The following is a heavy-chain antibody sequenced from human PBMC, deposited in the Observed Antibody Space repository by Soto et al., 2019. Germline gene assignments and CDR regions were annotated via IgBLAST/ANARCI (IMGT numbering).Heavy chain of an antibody. J-gene: IGHJ5*02. V-gene: IGHV4-4*07. Sequence: SETLSLTCTVSGASISGFYWSWIRKSAGKGLEWIGRIYATGTTDYNPSLKSRVMMSVDTSKKQFSLKLRSVTAADTAAYYCVRDGTKTLRDWFDPWGQGISVTVSS. CDR2: IYATGTT. CDR1: GASISGFY. CDR3: VRDGTKTLRDWFDP. D-gene: IGHD1-1*01.